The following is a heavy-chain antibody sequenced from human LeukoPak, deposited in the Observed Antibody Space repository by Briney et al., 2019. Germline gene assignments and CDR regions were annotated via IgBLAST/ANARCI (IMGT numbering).Heavy chain of an antibody. CDR3: ARVGNDFWSGYYAAYFQH. Sequence: RPGGSLRLSCAASGFTFSSYAMHWVRQAPGKGLEWVAIISYDGSNKYYADSVKGRFTISRDNSKNTLYLQMNSLRAEDTAVYYCARVGNDFWSGYYAAYFQHWGQGTLVTVSS. J-gene: IGHJ1*01. CDR1: GFTFSSYA. V-gene: IGHV3-30*04. D-gene: IGHD3-3*01. CDR2: ISYDGSNK.